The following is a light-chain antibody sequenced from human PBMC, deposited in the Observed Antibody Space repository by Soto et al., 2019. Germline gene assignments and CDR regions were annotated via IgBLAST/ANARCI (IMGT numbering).Light chain of an antibody. CDR2: KAS. CDR3: EAYNSYTWT. V-gene: IGKV1-5*03. CDR1: QSISTY. Sequence: DIKMTESRCTGSACIADRVTITCHASQSISTYLAWYQHKPGKAPRLLIYKASSFESGVPSRFSVSGSGTDIRDRSGSLQPEDSATYDREAYNSYTWTFSLGTKVDIK. J-gene: IGKJ1*01.